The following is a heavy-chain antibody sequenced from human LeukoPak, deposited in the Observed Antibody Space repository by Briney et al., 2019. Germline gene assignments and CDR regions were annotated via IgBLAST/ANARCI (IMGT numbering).Heavy chain of an antibody. CDR2: IYYTGTT. Sequence: SETLSVTCTVSGGSISYDHWSWIRQPPGKGLEWIGYIYYTGTTNYNPSLKSRVSMSVDTSKNQFSLKVYSVTAADTAVYYCARGERWLDPWGQGTLVTVSS. J-gene: IGHJ5*02. CDR3: ARGERWLDP. V-gene: IGHV4-59*01. CDR1: GGSISYDH.